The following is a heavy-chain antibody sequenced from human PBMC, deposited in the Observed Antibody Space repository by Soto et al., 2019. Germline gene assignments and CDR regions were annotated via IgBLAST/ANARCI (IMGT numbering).Heavy chain of an antibody. CDR1: GFSFSSCD. V-gene: IGHV3-23*01. J-gene: IGHJ4*02. CDR2: ISGSGGST. Sequence: SGFSFSSCDMHWVRQAPGKGLEWNTAISGSGGSTYYADSVKGRFTISRDNSKNTLYLQMNSLRAEDTAVYYCARTAAYYDFWSGYSGFDYWGQGTLVIVSS. CDR3: ARTAAYYDFWSGYSGFDY. D-gene: IGHD3-3*01.